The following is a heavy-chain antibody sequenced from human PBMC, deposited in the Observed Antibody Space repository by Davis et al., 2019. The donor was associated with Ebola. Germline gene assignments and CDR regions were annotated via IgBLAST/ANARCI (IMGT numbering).Heavy chain of an antibody. J-gene: IGHJ5*02. D-gene: IGHD3-16*01. CDR3: AHSGGHNWFDP. CDR2: IYWDDDT. Sequence: SGPTLVKPTQSLTLTCTFSGFSLSTSAVGVGWIRQPPGKALEWLATIYWDDDTRHNPSLKSRLTITKDTSKNQVVLTMTNMDPVDTATYYCAHSGGHNWFDPWGQGILVTVSS. CDR1: GFSLSTSAVG. V-gene: IGHV2-5*02.